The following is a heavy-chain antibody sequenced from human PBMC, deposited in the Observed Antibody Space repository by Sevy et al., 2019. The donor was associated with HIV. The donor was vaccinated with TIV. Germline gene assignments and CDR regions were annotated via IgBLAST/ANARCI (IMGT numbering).Heavy chain of an antibody. CDR1: GGSITSYY. CDR2: IYYSGST. Sequence: SKTLSLTCTVSGGSITSYYWSWIRQPPGKGLEWIGSIYYSGSTNYNPSLKSRVTISVDTSKNQFSLKLSSVTAADTAVYYCARSPSYGSGSYSFHPVDYWGQGTLVTVSS. J-gene: IGHJ4*02. V-gene: IGHV4-59*01. D-gene: IGHD3-10*01. CDR3: ARSPSYGSGSYSFHPVDY.